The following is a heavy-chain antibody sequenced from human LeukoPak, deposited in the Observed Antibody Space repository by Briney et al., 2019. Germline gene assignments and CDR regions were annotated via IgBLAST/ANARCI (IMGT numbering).Heavy chain of an antibody. V-gene: IGHV4-34*01. Sequence: PSETLSLTCAVYGGSFSGYYWSWIRQPPGKGLEWIGEINHSGSTNYNPSLKSRVTISVDTSKNQFSLKLSSVTAADTAVYYCARVGMGSGWYYYFDYWGQGTLVTVSS. J-gene: IGHJ4*02. CDR1: GGSFSGYY. CDR3: ARVGMGSGWYYYFDY. D-gene: IGHD6-19*01. CDR2: INHSGST.